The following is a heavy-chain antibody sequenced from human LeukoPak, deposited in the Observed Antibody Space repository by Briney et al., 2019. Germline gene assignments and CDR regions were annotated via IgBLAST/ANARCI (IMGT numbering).Heavy chain of an antibody. CDR3: AKVTYYDFWSGYSFDY. Sequence: WGSLRLSCAASGFTFSSYAMSWVRQAPGKGLEWVSAISGSGGSTYYADSVKGRFTISRDNSKNTLYLQMNSLRAEDTAVYYCAKVTYYDFWSGYSFDYWGQGTLVTVSS. V-gene: IGHV3-23*01. J-gene: IGHJ4*02. CDR2: ISGSGGST. D-gene: IGHD3-3*01. CDR1: GFTFSSYA.